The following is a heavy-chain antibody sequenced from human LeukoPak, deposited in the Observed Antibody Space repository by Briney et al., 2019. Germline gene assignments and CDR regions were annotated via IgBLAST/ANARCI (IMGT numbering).Heavy chain of an antibody. V-gene: IGHV3-53*01. D-gene: IGHD3-22*01. CDR2: IYSGGST. CDR1: GFTFRTYA. J-gene: IGHJ4*02. Sequence: GGSLRLSCAASGFTFRTYAMSWVRQAPGKGLEWVSVIYSGGSTYYADSVKGRFTISRDNSKNTLYLQMNSLRAEDTAVYYCARDAPYYDSSGYFDYWGQGTLVTVSS. CDR3: ARDAPYYDSSGYFDY.